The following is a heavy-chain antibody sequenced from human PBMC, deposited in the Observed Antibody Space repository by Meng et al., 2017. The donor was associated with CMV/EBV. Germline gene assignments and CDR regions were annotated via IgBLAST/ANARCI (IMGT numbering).Heavy chain of an antibody. CDR3: AKVLLRFLEWLSPNFDY. CDR2: IYSGGST. V-gene: IGHV3-53*01. J-gene: IGHJ4*02. D-gene: IGHD3-3*01. CDR1: GFTISSNY. Sequence: ETLSLTCAASGFTISSNYMTWVRQAPGKGLEWVSLIYSGGSTYYADSVKGRFTISRDNSKNTLYLQMNSLRAEDTAVYYCAKVLLRFLEWLSPNFDYWGQGTLVTVSS.